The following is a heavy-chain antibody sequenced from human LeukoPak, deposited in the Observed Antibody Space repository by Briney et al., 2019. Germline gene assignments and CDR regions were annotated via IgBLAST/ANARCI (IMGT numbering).Heavy chain of an antibody. CDR1: GGSVSSTTYY. J-gene: IGHJ4*02. D-gene: IGHD1-1*01. Sequence: PSETLSLTCTVSGGSVSSTTYYWSWIRQPPGKGLEWIASINYSGSTYYNPSLKSRVTMSVDTSKNQFSLKLSSVTAVDTAVYYCARKHRWNGLYFDYWGQGTLVTVSS. CDR2: INYSGST. V-gene: IGHV4-39*07. CDR3: ARKHRWNGLYFDY.